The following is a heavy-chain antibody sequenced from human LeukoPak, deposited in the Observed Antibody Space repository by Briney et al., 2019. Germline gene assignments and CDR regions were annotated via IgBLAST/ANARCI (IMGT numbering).Heavy chain of an antibody. CDR3: ARIAPGMSFDY. V-gene: IGHV4-59*01. J-gene: IGHJ4*02. CDR2: IYYTGSA. Sequence: SETLSLTCTVSGGSINNYYWTWIRQPPGKGLEWIGYIYYTGSANYNSSLQGRVTISVDTSNNHFSLKLNSVTAADTAVYYCARIAPGMSFDYWGQGTLVTVSS. D-gene: IGHD1-14*01. CDR1: GGSINNYY.